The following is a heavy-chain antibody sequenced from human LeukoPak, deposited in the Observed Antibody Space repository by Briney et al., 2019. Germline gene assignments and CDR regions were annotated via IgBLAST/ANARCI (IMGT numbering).Heavy chain of an antibody. D-gene: IGHD2-21*01. V-gene: IGHV3-7*01. CDR2: IKQDGSEK. J-gene: IGHJ4*02. CDR3: ARDPVQYCGGDCYYDY. CDR1: GFTFSSYW. Sequence: PGGSLRLSCAASGFTFSSYWMSWVRQAPGKGLECVANIKQDGSEKYYVDSVKGRFTISRDNAKNSLYLQMNSLRAEDTAVYYCARDPVQYCGGDCYYDYWGQGTLVTVSS.